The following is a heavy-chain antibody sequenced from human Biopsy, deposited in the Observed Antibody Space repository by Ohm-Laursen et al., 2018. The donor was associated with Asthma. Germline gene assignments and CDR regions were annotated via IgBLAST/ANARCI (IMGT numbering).Heavy chain of an antibody. CDR3: ARSIYDFWSGYYGMDV. J-gene: IGHJ6*02. V-gene: IGHV3-33*05. CDR2: MSFDGRQT. D-gene: IGHD3-3*01. Sequence: SLRLSCAAFGFSFNSYGMHWVRQAPGKGLEWVAVMSFDGRQTYYADSVKGRFTISRDNSKNTLYLQMNSLRAEDTAVYYCARSIYDFWSGYYGMDVWGQGTTVTVSS. CDR1: GFSFNSYG.